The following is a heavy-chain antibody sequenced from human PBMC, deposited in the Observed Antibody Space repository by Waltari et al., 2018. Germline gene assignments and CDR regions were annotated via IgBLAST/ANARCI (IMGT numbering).Heavy chain of an antibody. V-gene: IGHV4-34*01. D-gene: IGHD1-20*01. J-gene: IGHJ5*02. Sequence: QVQLQQWGAGLLKPSETLSLTCAVYGGSFSGYYWSWIRQPPGKRLEGIGEINQSGSTNYNPSLKSRVTISVDTSKNQFSPKLSSVTAADTAVYYCASYIRRWFDPWGQGTLVTVSS. CDR3: ASYIRRWFDP. CDR2: INQSGST. CDR1: GGSFSGYY.